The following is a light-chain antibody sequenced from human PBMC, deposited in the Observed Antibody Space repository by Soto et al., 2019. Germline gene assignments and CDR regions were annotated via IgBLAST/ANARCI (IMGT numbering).Light chain of an antibody. CDR3: LQHSTYPLT. V-gene: IGKV1-17*01. J-gene: IGKJ1*01. CDR2: AAS. CDR1: QGIRND. Sequence: DIQMTQFPSSLSASVGDRVTITCRASQGIRNDLGWYQQKPGKAPKRLIYAASSLQSGVPSRFSGKGTWTEFTLAISSLQPEDSATFYCLQHSTYPLTFGQGTKVEIK.